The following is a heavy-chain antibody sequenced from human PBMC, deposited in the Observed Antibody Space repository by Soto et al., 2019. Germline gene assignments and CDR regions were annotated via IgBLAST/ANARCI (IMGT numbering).Heavy chain of an antibody. CDR2: IYYSGST. CDR1: GGSISSYY. V-gene: IGHV4-59*01. J-gene: IGHJ4*02. Sequence: QVQLQESGPGLVKPSETLSLTCTVSGGSISSYYWSWIRQPPGKGLEWIGYIYYSGSTNYNPSLKSRVTISVDTSKNQFSLKLSSVTAADTAVYYCARWAWGDYSSSWPWGGYFDYWGQGTLVTVSS. D-gene: IGHD6-13*01. CDR3: ARWAWGDYSSSWPWGGYFDY.